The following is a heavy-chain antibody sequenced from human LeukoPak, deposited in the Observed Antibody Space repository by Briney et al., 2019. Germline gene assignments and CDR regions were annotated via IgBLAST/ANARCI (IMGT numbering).Heavy chain of an antibody. CDR1: GGSISSYY. Sequence: SETLSLTCTVSGGSISSYYWSWIRQPPGKGLEWIGYIYYSGSTNYNPSLKSRVTISLDTSKNQFSLKLSSVTAADTAVYYCASVRGYSSGWYASGFDPWGQGTLVTVSS. V-gene: IGHV4-59*12. CDR2: IYYSGST. J-gene: IGHJ5*02. CDR3: ASVRGYSSGWYASGFDP. D-gene: IGHD6-19*01.